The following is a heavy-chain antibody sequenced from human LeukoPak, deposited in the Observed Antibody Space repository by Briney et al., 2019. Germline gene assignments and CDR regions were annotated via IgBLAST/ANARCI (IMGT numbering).Heavy chain of an antibody. J-gene: IGHJ3*02. Sequence: GGSLRLSCAASGFTFSSYAMSWVRKAPGKGLEWFSAISGSGGSTSYADSVKGRFTISRDNSKNTLYLQMNRLRAEDTAVYYCAKGMIAVAGTLDAFDIWGQGTMVTVSS. CDR2: ISGSGGST. V-gene: IGHV3-23*01. CDR1: GFTFSSYA. CDR3: AKGMIAVAGTLDAFDI. D-gene: IGHD6-19*01.